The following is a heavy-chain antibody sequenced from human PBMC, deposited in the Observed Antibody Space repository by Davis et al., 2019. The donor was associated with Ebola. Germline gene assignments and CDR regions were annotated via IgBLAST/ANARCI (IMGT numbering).Heavy chain of an antibody. V-gene: IGHV3-21*01. CDR1: GFPFSSYT. Sequence: PGGSLRLSCAASGFPFSSYTMNWVRQAPGKGLEWVSSISGSRNYIYYADSVQGRFTISRDNAKNSLYLLLNSLTAEDTAVYYCARQPSLTVFGVSRGDYFDYWGQGTLLTVSS. CDR3: ARQPSLTVFGVSRGDYFDY. D-gene: IGHD3-3*01. CDR2: ISGSRNYI. J-gene: IGHJ4*02.